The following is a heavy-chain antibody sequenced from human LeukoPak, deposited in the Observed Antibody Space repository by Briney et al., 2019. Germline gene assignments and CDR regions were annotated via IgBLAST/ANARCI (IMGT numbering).Heavy chain of an antibody. CDR1: GGTFSSYA. J-gene: IGHJ5*02. CDR3: ARGVSTSWYGGLNWFDP. D-gene: IGHD6-13*01. Sequence: SVKVSCKASGGTFSSYAISWVRQAPGQGLEWMGGIIPIFGTANYAQKFQGRVTITTDESTSTAYMELSSLRSDDTAVYYCARGVSTSWYGGLNWFDPWGQGTLVTVSS. CDR2: IIPIFGTA. V-gene: IGHV1-69*05.